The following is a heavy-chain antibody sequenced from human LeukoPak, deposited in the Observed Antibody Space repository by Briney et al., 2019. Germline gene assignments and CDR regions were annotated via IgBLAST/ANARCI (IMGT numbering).Heavy chain of an antibody. Sequence: PSETLSLTCTVSGYSISSGYYWGWIRQPPGKGLEWIGSIYHSGSTYYNPSLKSRVTISVDTSKNQFSLKLSSVTAADTAVYYCATTRFGELLSAFWGQGTLVTVSS. D-gene: IGHD3-10*02. J-gene: IGHJ4*02. CDR2: IYHSGST. V-gene: IGHV4-38-2*02. CDR3: ATTRFGELLSAF. CDR1: GYSISSGYY.